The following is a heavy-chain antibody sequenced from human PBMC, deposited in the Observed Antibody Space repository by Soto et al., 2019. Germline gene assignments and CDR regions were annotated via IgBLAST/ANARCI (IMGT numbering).Heavy chain of an antibody. Sequence: PSETLSLTCAASVGSISSGGYSWGWILQPPGKGLEWIGYIYHSGSTYYNPSLKSRVTISVDRSKNQFSLKLSSVTAADTAVYYCARVLPPFYFDYWGQGTLVTVSS. D-gene: IGHD3-10*01. CDR3: ARVLPPFYFDY. CDR2: IYHSGST. CDR1: VGSISSGGYS. V-gene: IGHV4-30-2*01. J-gene: IGHJ4*02.